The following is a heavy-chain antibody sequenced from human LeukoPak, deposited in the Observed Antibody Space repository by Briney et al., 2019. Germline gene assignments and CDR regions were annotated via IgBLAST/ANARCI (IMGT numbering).Heavy chain of an antibody. D-gene: IGHD5-24*01. V-gene: IGHV4-34*01. Sequence: KPGGSLRLSCAASGFTVSSNYMSWVRQAPGKGLEWIGEINHSGSTNYNPSLKSRVTISVDTSKNQFSLKLSSVTAADTAVYYCARRSSKRFNWYFDLWGRGTLVTVSS. CDR2: INHSGST. CDR3: ARRSSKRFNWYFDL. J-gene: IGHJ2*01. CDR1: GFTVSSNY.